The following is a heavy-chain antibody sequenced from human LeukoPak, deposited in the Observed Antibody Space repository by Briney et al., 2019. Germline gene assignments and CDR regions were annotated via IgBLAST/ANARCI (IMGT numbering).Heavy chain of an antibody. V-gene: IGHV3-23*01. J-gene: IGHJ6*03. CDR1: GFTFSSYA. CDR2: IIDSGDIT. D-gene: IGHD3-16*01. CDR3: AKLGGQEVYNYYVGV. Sequence: GGSLRLSCEVSGFTFSSYAMSWVRQAPGKGLEWVSGIIDSGDITYYANSVKGRFTISRDNSKNTPYLQMNSLRAEDTAVYYCAKLGGQEVYNYYVGVWGKGTTVAVSS.